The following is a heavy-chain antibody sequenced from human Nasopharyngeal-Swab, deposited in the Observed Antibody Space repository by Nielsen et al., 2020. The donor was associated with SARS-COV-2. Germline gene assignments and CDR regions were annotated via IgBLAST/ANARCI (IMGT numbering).Heavy chain of an antibody. Sequence: SETLSLTCTFSGGSISSYYWSWIRQPPGTGLEWVGYIYYSGSTKYNPSLKSRVTMSVDTSKNQFSLKLSSVTAADTAVYYCAREVWVRQPLVLMDYWGQGTLVTVSS. CDR1: GGSISSYY. CDR3: AREVWVRQPLVLMDY. V-gene: IGHV4-59*12. J-gene: IGHJ4*02. CDR2: IYYSGST. D-gene: IGHD6-13*01.